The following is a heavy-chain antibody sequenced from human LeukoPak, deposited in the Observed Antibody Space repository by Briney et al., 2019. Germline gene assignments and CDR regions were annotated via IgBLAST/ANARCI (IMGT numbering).Heavy chain of an antibody. CDR2: IYHSGST. Sequence: PSETLSLTCAVSGYSISSGYYWGWIRQPPGKGLEWIGSIYHSGSTHYNPSLKSRVTISVDTSKNQFSLKLSSVTAANTAVYYCASSSVILGIVGATFFDYWGQGTLVTVSS. J-gene: IGHJ4*02. CDR1: GYSISSGYY. V-gene: IGHV4-38-2*01. D-gene: IGHD1-26*01. CDR3: ASSSVILGIVGATFFDY.